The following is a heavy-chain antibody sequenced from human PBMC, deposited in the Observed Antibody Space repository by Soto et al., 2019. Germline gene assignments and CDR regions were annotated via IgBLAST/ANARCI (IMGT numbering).Heavy chain of an antibody. J-gene: IGHJ4*02. CDR3: ARVLYSGSNIFDF. D-gene: IGHD1-26*01. CDR1: GFTFSDYY. Sequence: GGSLRLSCAASGFTFSDYYMSWIRQAPGKGLEWVSYISSSGSTIYYADSVKGRFTISRDNAKNSLYLQMNSLRAEDTAVYYCARVLYSGSNIFDFWGQGTLLTVSS. CDR2: ISSSGSTI. V-gene: IGHV3-11*01.